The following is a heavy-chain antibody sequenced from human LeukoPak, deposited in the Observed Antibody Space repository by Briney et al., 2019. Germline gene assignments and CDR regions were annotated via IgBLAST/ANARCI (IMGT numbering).Heavy chain of an antibody. J-gene: IGHJ4*02. D-gene: IGHD6-19*01. CDR1: GFTFSSYA. Sequence: GGSLRLSCAASGFTFSSYATSWVRQAPGKGLEWVSAISGSGGSTNYADSVKGRFTISRDNSKNTLYLQMNSLRAEDTAVYYCAKGYSSGWYYFDYWGQGTLVTVSS. V-gene: IGHV3-23*01. CDR2: ISGSGGST. CDR3: AKGYSSGWYYFDY.